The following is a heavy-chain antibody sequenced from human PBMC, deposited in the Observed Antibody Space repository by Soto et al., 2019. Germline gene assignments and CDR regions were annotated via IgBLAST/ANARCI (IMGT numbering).Heavy chain of an antibody. D-gene: IGHD6-19*01. CDR2: ISGSGGST. CDR3: AKPNSSGWYSEIPEMAY. J-gene: IGHJ4*02. Sequence: EVRLLESGGGLVQPGGSLRLSCAASGFTFSSYAMSWVRQAPGKGLEWVSAISGSGGSTYYADSVKGRFTISRDNFKNTLYLQMNSRRAEDTAVYYCAKPNSSGWYSEIPEMAYWGQGTLVTVSS. CDR1: GFTFSSYA. V-gene: IGHV3-23*01.